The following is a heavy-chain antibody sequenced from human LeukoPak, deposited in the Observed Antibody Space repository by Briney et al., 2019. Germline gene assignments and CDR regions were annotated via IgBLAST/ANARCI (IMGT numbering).Heavy chain of an antibody. Sequence: RGSLRLSCAASGFTFSSYWMSWVRQAPGKGLEWVANIKQDGSQKYYVDSVKGRFTISRDNAKNSLYLQMNSLRAEDTAMYYCTCPSAAGPNWGQGTLVTVSS. CDR1: GFTFSSYW. V-gene: IGHV3-7*03. CDR2: IKQDGSQK. J-gene: IGHJ4*02. D-gene: IGHD6-13*01. CDR3: TCPSAAGPN.